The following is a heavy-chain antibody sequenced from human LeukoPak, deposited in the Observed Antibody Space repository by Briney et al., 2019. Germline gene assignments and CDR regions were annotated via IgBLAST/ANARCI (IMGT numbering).Heavy chain of an antibody. Sequence: SETLSLTCTVSGGSISSDYWSWIRQPPGKGLEWIGYVYYTGSTNYNPSLTSRVTISLHTSKNQFSLSLSSVTAADTAVYYCATNLSGNDNYWGQGTLVTVSS. D-gene: IGHD1-26*01. CDR2: VYYTGST. V-gene: IGHV4-59*08. CDR3: ATNLSGNDNY. J-gene: IGHJ4*02. CDR1: GGSISSDY.